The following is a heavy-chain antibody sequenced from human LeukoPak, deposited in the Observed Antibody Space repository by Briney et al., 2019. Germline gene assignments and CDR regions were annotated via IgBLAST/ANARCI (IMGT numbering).Heavy chain of an antibody. Sequence: ASAKVSCKASGYTFTSYYMHWVRQAPGQGLEWMGIINPSGGSTSYAQKFQGRVTMTRDTSTSTVYMELSSLRSEDTAVYYCARSLGLDILTPPYDAFDIWGQGTMVTVSS. J-gene: IGHJ3*02. CDR1: GYTFTSYY. CDR3: ARSLGLDILTPPYDAFDI. D-gene: IGHD3-9*01. CDR2: INPSGGST. V-gene: IGHV1-46*01.